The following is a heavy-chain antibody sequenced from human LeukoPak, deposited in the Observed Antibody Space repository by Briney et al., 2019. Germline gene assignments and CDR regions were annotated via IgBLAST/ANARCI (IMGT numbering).Heavy chain of an antibody. Sequence: PSETLSLTCTVSGGSINSALYYWAWIRQPPGKGLEWIGSIYYSGSTYYNPSLKSRVTISVDTSKNQFSLKLSSVTAADTAVYYCARDWPWSYSSSPEEAFDIWGQGTMVTVSS. CDR1: GGSINSALYY. CDR3: ARDWPWSYSSSPEEAFDI. V-gene: IGHV4-39*07. CDR2: IYYSGST. D-gene: IGHD6-19*01. J-gene: IGHJ3*02.